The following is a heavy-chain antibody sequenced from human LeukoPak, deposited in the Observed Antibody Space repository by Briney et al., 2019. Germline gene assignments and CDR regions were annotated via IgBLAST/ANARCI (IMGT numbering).Heavy chain of an antibody. D-gene: IGHD5-18*01. Sequence: SETLSLTCAVYGGSFSGYYWSWIRQPPGKGLEWIGEINHSGSTNYNPSLKSRVTISVDTSKNQFSLKLSSVTAADTAVYYCARGLAWIQLWSNYYYYYGMDVWGQGTTATVSS. CDR2: INHSGST. J-gene: IGHJ6*02. CDR1: GGSFSGYY. CDR3: ARGLAWIQLWSNYYYYYGMDV. V-gene: IGHV4-34*01.